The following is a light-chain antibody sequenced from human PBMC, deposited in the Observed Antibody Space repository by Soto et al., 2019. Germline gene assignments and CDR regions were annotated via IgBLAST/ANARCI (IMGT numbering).Light chain of an antibody. CDR3: QQLNSYPLT. Sequence: PLTPLTSPLSAPVGDRVTIPCPASQGISGYLAWYQQKPGKAPKLLIYAASSLQSGVPSRFSGIGSGTDFTLTISSLQPEDFATYYCQQLNSYPLTFGGGTKADI. CDR2: AAS. V-gene: IGKV1-9*01. J-gene: IGKJ4*01. CDR1: QGISGY.